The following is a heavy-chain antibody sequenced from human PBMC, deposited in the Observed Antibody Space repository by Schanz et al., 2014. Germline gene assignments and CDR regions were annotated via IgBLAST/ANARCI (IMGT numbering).Heavy chain of an antibody. CDR1: GHPFTAYY. CDR3: ARDVGRPGHFWYFDL. D-gene: IGHD1-1*01. J-gene: IGHJ2*01. V-gene: IGHV1-2*06. CDR2: INPNSGGT. Sequence: QVQLVQSGVEVKKPGASVKVSCKASGHPFTAYYMHWVRQAPGQGLEWMGRINPNSGGTNYAENFQGRVTMTRDTSTSTVYMELRSLTSDDTAVYFCARDVGRPGHFWYFDLWGRGTLVTVSS.